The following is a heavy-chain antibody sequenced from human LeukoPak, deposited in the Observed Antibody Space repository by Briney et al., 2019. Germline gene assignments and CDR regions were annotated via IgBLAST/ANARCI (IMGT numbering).Heavy chain of an antibody. V-gene: IGHV3-15*01. CDR2: IKSKTDGGTT. CDR1: GFTFSNAW. Sequence: GGSLRLSCAASGFTFSNAWMSWVRQAPGKGLEWVGRIKSKTDGGTTDYAAHVKGRFTISRDDSKNTLYLQMNSLKTEDTAVYYCTTQPSMIVVVNYYWGQGTLVTVSS. CDR3: TTQPSMIVVVNYY. J-gene: IGHJ4*02. D-gene: IGHD3-22*01.